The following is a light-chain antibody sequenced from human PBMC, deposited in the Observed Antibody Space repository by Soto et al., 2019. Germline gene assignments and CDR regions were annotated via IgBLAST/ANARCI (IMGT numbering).Light chain of an antibody. CDR1: QSVSSY. V-gene: IGKV3-11*01. CDR2: DSY. J-gene: IGKJ4*01. CDR3: EHRTNWPS. Sequence: EIVLRQYPATLSLSPGDRATLSFRASQSVSSYLAWYQPKPGHAPRLLIYDSYNRATGIPARFSGSGSGTDFILTISSLDPEDFAVYYCEHRTNWPSCGGGTTVDIK.